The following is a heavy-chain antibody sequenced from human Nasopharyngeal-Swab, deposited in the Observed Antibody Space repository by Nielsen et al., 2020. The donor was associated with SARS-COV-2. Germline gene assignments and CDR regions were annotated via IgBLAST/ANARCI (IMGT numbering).Heavy chain of an antibody. D-gene: IGHD3-10*01. CDR2: ISGSGGST. V-gene: IGHV3-23*01. CDR3: AKDDVVRGDAFDI. CDR1: GFNFNIYG. J-gene: IGHJ3*02. Sequence: GESLKISCRASGFNFNIYGMACVRRAPGRGLQWVSGISGSGGSTYYTDSVKGRFAVSRDNSRNTLYLQMHSLRVEDTALYYCAKDDVVRGDAFDIWGQGTMVTVSS.